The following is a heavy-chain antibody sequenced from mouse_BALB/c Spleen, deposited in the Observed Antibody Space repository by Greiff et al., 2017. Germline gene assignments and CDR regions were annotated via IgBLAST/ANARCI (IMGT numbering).Heavy chain of an antibody. Sequence: EVKLVESGGGLVKPGGSLKLSCAASGFTFSDYYMSWVRQTPDKRLEWVATISDGGSYTYYPDSVKGRFTISRDTAKNNLYLQMSSLKSEDTAMYYCARGAQATLLDYWGQGTTVTVSA. CDR1: GFTFSDYY. J-gene: IGHJ2*01. D-gene: IGHD3-2*02. V-gene: IGHV5-4*02. CDR3: ARGAQATLLDY. CDR2: ISDGGSYT.